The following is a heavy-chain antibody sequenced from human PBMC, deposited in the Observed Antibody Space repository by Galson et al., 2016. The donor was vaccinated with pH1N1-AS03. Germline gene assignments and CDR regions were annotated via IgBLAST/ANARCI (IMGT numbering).Heavy chain of an antibody. Sequence: SLRLSCAASGFSFSGYAMSWVRQAPGQGLEWVSAISGRGATSFYADSVKGRFTISRDNSENMVYLQMNNLRAEDTALYYCTKTERGYNWNYFDYWGQGTLVLVSS. CDR3: TKTERGYNWNYFDY. V-gene: IGHV3-23*01. J-gene: IGHJ4*02. CDR2: ISGRGATS. CDR1: GFSFSGYA. D-gene: IGHD1-20*01.